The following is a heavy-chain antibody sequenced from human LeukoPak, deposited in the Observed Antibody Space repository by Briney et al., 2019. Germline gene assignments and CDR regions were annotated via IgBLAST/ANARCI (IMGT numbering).Heavy chain of an antibody. D-gene: IGHD5-12*01. J-gene: IGHJ3*02. Sequence: SETLSLTCTVSGGSISSYYWSWIRQPPGKGLEWIGYIYYSGSTNYNPSLKSRVTISVDTSKNQFSLKLSSVTAADTAVYYCARGLRWASRLPSIWGQGTMVTVSS. CDR3: ARGLRWASRLPSI. V-gene: IGHV4-59*12. CDR2: IYYSGST. CDR1: GGSISSYY.